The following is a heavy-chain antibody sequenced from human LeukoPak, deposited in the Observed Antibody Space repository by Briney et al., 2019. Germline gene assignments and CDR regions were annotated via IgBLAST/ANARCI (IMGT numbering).Heavy chain of an antibody. J-gene: IGHJ3*02. V-gene: IGHV1-2*02. CDR2: INPNSGGT. CDR1: GYTFTGYY. Sequence: ASVKVSCKASGYTFTGYYMHWVRQAPGQGLEWMGWINPNSGGTNYARKFQGRVTMTRDTSISTAYMELSRLRSDDTAVYYCATSIAARHSAFDIWGQGTMVTVSS. CDR3: ATSIAARHSAFDI. D-gene: IGHD6-6*01.